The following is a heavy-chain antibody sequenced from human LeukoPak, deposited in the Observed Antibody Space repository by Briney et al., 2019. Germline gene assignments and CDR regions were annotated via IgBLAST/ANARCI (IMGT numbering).Heavy chain of an antibody. J-gene: IGHJ4*02. Sequence: GGSLRLSCAASGFTFSTYGMKWVRQAPGKGLEWVSTISGGGSSTYYVDSVKGRFTISRDNSKNTLYLQMNSLRAEGTAVYYCAKAAYTYGYVDYWGQGTLVTVSS. CDR2: ISGGGSST. D-gene: IGHD5-18*01. CDR3: AKAAYTYGYVDY. CDR1: GFTFSTYG. V-gene: IGHV3-23*01.